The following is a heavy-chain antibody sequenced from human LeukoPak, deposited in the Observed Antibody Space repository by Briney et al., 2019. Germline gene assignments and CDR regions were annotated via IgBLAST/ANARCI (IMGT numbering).Heavy chain of an antibody. J-gene: IGHJ3*02. V-gene: IGHV1-69*06. CDR3: APAPTMALTDDAFDI. D-gene: IGHD4/OR15-4a*01. CDR1: GGTFISYA. CDR2: IIPIYGTA. Sequence: GASVTVSCKASGGTFISYAISWVRQAPGQGLEWMGRIIPIYGTANYSQKFQGRLTMTVHTHPHTASMALSSQTSDDTPVYQCAPAPTMALTDDAFDIWGQGTMVTVSS.